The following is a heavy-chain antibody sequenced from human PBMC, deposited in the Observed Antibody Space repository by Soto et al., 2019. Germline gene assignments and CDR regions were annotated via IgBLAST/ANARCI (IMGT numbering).Heavy chain of an antibody. J-gene: IGHJ6*02. CDR1: GGTFSSYA. D-gene: IGHD3-10*01. V-gene: IGHV1-69*13. CDR3: ARGAASITMVRGWSITYYYGMDV. CDR2: IIPIFGTA. Sequence: SVKVSCKASGGTFSSYAMSWVRQAPGQGLEWMGGIIPIFGTANYAQKFQGRVTITADESTSTAYMELSSLRSEDTAVYYCARGAASITMVRGWSITYYYGMDVWGQGTTVTV.